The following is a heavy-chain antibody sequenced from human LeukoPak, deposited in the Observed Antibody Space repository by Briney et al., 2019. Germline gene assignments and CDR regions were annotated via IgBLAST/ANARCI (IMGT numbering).Heavy chain of an antibody. V-gene: IGHV4-39*01. J-gene: IGHJ4*02. CDR1: DGSISSRSYY. D-gene: IGHD1-14*01. CDR3: AGRTRTYFDS. CDR2: IHFSGTT. Sequence: SETLSLTCTVSDGSISSRSYYWDWVRQPPGKGLEWIGSIHFSGTTYYNPSLKSRVAVSVDMSRNQFSLKLSSVTAADTAVYYCAGRTRTYFDSWGQGTLVTVSS.